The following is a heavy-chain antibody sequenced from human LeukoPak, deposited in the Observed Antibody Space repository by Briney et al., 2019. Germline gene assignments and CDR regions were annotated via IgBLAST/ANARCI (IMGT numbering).Heavy chain of an antibody. CDR1: GFSMSVYW. D-gene: IGHD3-22*01. V-gene: IGHV3-7*01. CDR3: ARDWGAYYHFFDY. J-gene: IGHJ4*02. CDR2: IKQDGSGR. Sequence: PGGSLRLSCEASGFSMSVYWMSWVRQAPGKGLEWVGNIKQDGSGRNYVDSVKGRFTISRDNAKKSLYLQINSLRAEDTAVYYCARDWGAYYHFFDYWGQGTLVTVSS.